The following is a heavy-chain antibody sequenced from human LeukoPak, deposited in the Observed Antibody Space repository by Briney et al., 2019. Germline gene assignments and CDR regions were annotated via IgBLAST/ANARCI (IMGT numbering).Heavy chain of an antibody. Sequence: SETLSLTCTVSGGSISGYYWSWIRQPPGKGLEWIGYIYYSGSTNYNPSLKSRVTISVDTSKNQFSLKLSSVTAADTAVYYCARDRALTGADYWGQGTLVTVSS. CDR3: ARDRALTGADY. D-gene: IGHD1-14*01. CDR2: IYYSGST. V-gene: IGHV4-59*01. J-gene: IGHJ4*02. CDR1: GGSISGYY.